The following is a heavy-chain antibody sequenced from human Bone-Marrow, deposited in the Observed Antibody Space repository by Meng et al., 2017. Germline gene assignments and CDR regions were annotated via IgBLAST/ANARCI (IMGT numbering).Heavy chain of an antibody. V-gene: IGHV3-30*01. Sequence: CVAVISYDGSNKYYADSVKGRFTISRDNSKNTLYLQMNSLRAEDTAVYYCARDVLAVAANWFDPWGQGTLVTVSS. CDR3: ARDVLAVAANWFDP. CDR2: ISYDGSNK. J-gene: IGHJ5*02. D-gene: IGHD6-19*01.